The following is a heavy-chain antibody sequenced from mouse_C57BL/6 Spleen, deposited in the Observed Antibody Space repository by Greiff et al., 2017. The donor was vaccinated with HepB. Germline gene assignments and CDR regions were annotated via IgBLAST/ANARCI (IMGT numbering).Heavy chain of an antibody. Sequence: QVQLQQSGPELVKPGASVKISCKASGYAFSSSWMNWVKQRPGKGLEWIGRIYPGDGDTNYNGKFKGKATLTADKSSSTAYMQLISLTSEDSAVYFCAREFITTVVATPYYAMDYWGQGTSVTVSS. CDR3: AREFITTVVATPYYAMDY. D-gene: IGHD1-1*01. J-gene: IGHJ4*01. V-gene: IGHV1-82*01. CDR2: IYPGDGDT. CDR1: GYAFSSSW.